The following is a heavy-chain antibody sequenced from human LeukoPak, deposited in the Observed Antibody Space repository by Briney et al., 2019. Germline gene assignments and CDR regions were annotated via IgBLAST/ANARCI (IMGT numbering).Heavy chain of an antibody. Sequence: PSETLSLTCTVSGGSISSSSYYWGWIRQPPGKGLEWIGSIYYSGSTYYNPSLKSRVTISVDTSKNQFSLKLSSVTAADTAVYYCARGRVLPNYRLLGPNWFDPWGQGTLVTVSS. CDR1: GGSISSSSYY. V-gene: IGHV4-39*01. CDR2: IYYSGST. D-gene: IGHD2-15*01. J-gene: IGHJ5*02. CDR3: ARGRVLPNYRLLGPNWFDP.